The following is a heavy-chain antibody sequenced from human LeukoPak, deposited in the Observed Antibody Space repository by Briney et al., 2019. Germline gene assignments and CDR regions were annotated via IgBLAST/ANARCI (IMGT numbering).Heavy chain of an antibody. Sequence: GGSLRLFCAASGFTFSSYAMRWVRQAPGKGLEWVSAISGSGGSTYYADSVKGRFTISRDNSKNTLYLQMNSLRAEDTAVYYCAKDLERSFDYWGQGTLVTVSS. V-gene: IGHV3-23*01. CDR3: AKDLERSFDY. D-gene: IGHD1-1*01. J-gene: IGHJ4*02. CDR2: ISGSGGST. CDR1: GFTFSSYA.